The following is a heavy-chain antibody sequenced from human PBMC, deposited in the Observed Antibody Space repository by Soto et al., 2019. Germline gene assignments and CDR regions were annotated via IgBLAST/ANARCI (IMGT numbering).Heavy chain of an antibody. CDR2: IYHSGST. CDR1: GGSISSSNW. D-gene: IGHD3-10*01. V-gene: IGHV4-4*02. Sequence: PSETLSLTCAVSGGSISSSNWWSWVRQPPGKGLEWIGEIYHSGSTNYNPSLKSRVTISVDKSKNQFSLKLSSVTAADTAVYYCSSRRITMVRGVTGWFDPWGQGTLVTVSS. J-gene: IGHJ5*02. CDR3: SSRRITMVRGVTGWFDP.